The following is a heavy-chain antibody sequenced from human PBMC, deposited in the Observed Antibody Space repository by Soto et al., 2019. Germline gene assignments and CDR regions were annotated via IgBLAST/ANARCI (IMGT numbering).Heavy chain of an antibody. Sequence: LRLSCAASGFNVTRNYMNWIRQAPGKGLEWVALVFMDDNKFYADSVQGRFTISRDSSKNTLSLQMDSLRVEDMAVYYCATRTAPTGRYYLDSWGQGTLVTVSS. J-gene: IGHJ4*02. CDR1: GFNVTRNY. D-gene: IGHD1-1*01. V-gene: IGHV3-53*01. CDR3: ATRTAPTGRYYLDS. CDR2: VFMDDNK.